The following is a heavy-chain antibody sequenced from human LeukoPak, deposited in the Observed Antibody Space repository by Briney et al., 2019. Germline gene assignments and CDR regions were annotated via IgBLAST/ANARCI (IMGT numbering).Heavy chain of an antibody. J-gene: IGHJ4*02. CDR2: ISYDGSNK. V-gene: IGHV3-30*18. CDR1: GFTFSSYG. D-gene: IGHD3-22*01. CDR3: AKDLPSIHYYDSSGYSSTFDY. Sequence: GRSLRLSCAASGFTFSSYGMHWVRQAPGKGLEWVAVISYDGSNKYYADSAKGRFTISRDNSKNTLYLQMNSLRAEDTAVYYCAKDLPSIHYYDSSGYSSTFDYWGQGTLVTVSS.